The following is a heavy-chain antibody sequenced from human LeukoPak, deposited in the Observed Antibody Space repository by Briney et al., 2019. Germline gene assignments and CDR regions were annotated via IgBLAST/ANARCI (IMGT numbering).Heavy chain of an antibody. V-gene: IGHV4-39*07. CDR3: ARVVVPWTIAAAGTRVMDY. Sequence: SETLSLTCTVSGGSISSSSYYWGWIRQPPGKGLEWIGSIYYSGSTYYNPSLKSRVTISVDTSKNQFSLKLSSVTAADTAVYYCARVVVPWTIAAAGTRVMDYWGQGTLVTVSS. J-gene: IGHJ4*02. CDR1: GGSISSSSYY. CDR2: IYYSGST. D-gene: IGHD6-13*01.